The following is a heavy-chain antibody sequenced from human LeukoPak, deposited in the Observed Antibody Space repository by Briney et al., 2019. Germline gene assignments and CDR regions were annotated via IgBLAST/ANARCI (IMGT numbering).Heavy chain of an antibody. V-gene: IGHV3-23*01. CDR2: INGAGNSS. CDR3: AKRGLRGNWFHP. Sequence: GGSLRLSCAASGFTFNLYAINWVRQAPGKGLEWVSSINGAGNSSYYADSLRGRFTVSRDNSKNTLYLQMNSLRAEDTAVYYCAKRGLRGNWFHPWRQGTLVTVSS. D-gene: IGHD4-17*01. J-gene: IGHJ5*02. CDR1: GFTFNLYA.